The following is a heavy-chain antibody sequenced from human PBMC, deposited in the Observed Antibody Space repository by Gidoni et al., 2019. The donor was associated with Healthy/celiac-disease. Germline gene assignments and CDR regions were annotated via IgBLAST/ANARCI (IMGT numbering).Heavy chain of an antibody. Sequence: EVQLVESGGGLVQPGGSLRLSCAASGVTFSSYAMSWVRQAPGKGLECVSAIICSGGRTYYAASVKGRFTISRDNSKNTLYLQMNSLRAEDTAVYYCAKSGYSDGDNSWGYFDYWGQGTLVTVSS. J-gene: IGHJ4*02. CDR2: IICSGGRT. CDR3: AKSGYSDGDNSWGYFDY. D-gene: IGHD5-18*01. V-gene: IGHV3-23*04. CDR1: GVTFSSYA.